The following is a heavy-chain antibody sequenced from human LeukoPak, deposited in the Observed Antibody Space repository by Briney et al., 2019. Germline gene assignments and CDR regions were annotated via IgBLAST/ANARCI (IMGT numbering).Heavy chain of an antibody. CDR1: GFTFSRYR. J-gene: IGHJ4*02. D-gene: IGHD7-27*01. CDR2: IKEDGSEA. Sequence: GGSLRLSCEAAGFTFSRYRMSWVRQATGKGLECVAKIKEDGSEAHYVDSVKGRFTISRDNAKKSLYLQMNSLRAEDTAVYYCARDYTGGWNDYWGQGTLVTVSS. CDR3: ARDYTGGWNDY. V-gene: IGHV3-7*01.